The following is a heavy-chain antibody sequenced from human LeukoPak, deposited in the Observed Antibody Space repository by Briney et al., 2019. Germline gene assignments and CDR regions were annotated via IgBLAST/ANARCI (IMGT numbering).Heavy chain of an antibody. J-gene: IGHJ4*02. CDR1: GFTFSDYY. CDR2: ISSSGSTI. Sequence: PGGSLRLSCAASGFTFSDYYMSWIRQAPGKGLEWVSYISSSGSTIYYADSVKGRFTISRDNSKNTLYLQMNSLRAEDTAVYYCAKIPLRSSGWYKGPDYWGQGTLVTVSS. D-gene: IGHD6-19*01. CDR3: AKIPLRSSGWYKGPDY. V-gene: IGHV3-11*01.